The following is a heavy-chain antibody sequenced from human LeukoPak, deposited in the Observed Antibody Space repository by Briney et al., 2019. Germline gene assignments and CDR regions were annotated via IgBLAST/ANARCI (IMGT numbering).Heavy chain of an antibody. CDR3: ARSTDMGGGIPPKDFDY. J-gene: IGHJ4*02. CDR2: IIPIFGTA. Sequence: SVEVSCKASGGTFSSYAISWVRQAPGQGLEWMGRIIPIFGTANYAQKFQGRVTITTDESTSTAYMELSSLRSEDTAVYYCARSTDMGGGIPPKDFDYWGQGTLVTVSS. V-gene: IGHV1-69*05. D-gene: IGHD1-26*01. CDR1: GGTFSSYA.